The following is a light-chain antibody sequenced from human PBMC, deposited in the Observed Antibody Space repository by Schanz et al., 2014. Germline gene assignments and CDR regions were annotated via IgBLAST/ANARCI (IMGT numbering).Light chain of an antibody. Sequence: QSALTQPASVSGSPGQSITISCSGTGNDIGMYNLVSWYQQHPGKAPKLIIYEGSARASGLFNRFSGSRSGITASLTISGLQADDEADYYCSSHSPTSILVFGGGTKLTVL. CDR3: SSHSPTSILV. V-gene: IGLV2-23*01. CDR2: EGS. CDR1: GNDIGMYNL. J-gene: IGLJ2*01.